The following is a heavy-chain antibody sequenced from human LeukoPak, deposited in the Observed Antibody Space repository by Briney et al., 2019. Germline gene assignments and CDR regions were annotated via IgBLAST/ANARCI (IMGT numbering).Heavy chain of an antibody. CDR3: ARGGIYSKAFDY. CDR2: ISTTSTYI. J-gene: IGHJ4*02. CDR1: GFTFSSYW. D-gene: IGHD4-11*01. Sequence: GGSLRLSCAASGFTFSSYWMNWVRQAPGKGLEWVSSISTTSTYIYYADSVKGRFTISRDNAKNSLYLQMNSLRAEDTAVYYCARGGIYSKAFDYWGQGTLVTVSS. V-gene: IGHV3-21*01.